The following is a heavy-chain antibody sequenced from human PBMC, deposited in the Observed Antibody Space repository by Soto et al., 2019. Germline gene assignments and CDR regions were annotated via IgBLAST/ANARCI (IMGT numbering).Heavy chain of an antibody. D-gene: IGHD2-21*02. CDR2: INPSGGST. CDR1: GNTFTSNY. CDR3: ARDPLPHIVVVTAHYPATSYYGMDV. Sequence: ASVKASCKASGNTFTSNYMHWGRQAPGQGLEWMGIINPSGGSTSYAQKFQGRVTMTRDTSTSTVYMELSSLRSEDTAVYYCARDPLPHIVVVTAHYPATSYYGMDVWGQGTTVTVSS. V-gene: IGHV1-46*01. J-gene: IGHJ6*02.